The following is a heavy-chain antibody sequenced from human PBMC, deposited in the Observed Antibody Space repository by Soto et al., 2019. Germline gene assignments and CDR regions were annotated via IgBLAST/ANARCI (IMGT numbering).Heavy chain of an antibody. CDR1: GYSFSKYD. Sequence: QVQLVQSGAEVKKPGASVKVSCKASGYSFSKYDINWVRQVAGQGLEWLGRMNPNTGNTRYAQKTQARPPSTRNTSISIPYMERSSLISDDTPVYYCARGGGGAPPPALHPGGQGPLVIVSS. CDR3: ARGGGGAPPPALHP. J-gene: IGHJ5*02. D-gene: IGHD3-16*01. CDR2: MNPNTGNT. V-gene: IGHV1-8*01.